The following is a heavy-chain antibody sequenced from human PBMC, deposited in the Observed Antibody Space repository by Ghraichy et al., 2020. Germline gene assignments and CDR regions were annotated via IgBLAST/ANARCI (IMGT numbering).Heavy chain of an antibody. J-gene: IGHJ6*02. D-gene: IGHD3-10*01. Sequence: SQTLSLTCAISGDSVSSNSAAWNWIRQSPSRGLEWLGRTYYRSKWYNDYAVSVKSRITINPDTSKNQFSLQLNSVTPEDTAVYYCAMSSIGYYGSGSYAPRYGMDVWGQGTTVTVSS. V-gene: IGHV6-1*01. CDR2: TYYRSKWYN. CDR3: AMSSIGYYGSGSYAPRYGMDV. CDR1: GDSVSSNSAA.